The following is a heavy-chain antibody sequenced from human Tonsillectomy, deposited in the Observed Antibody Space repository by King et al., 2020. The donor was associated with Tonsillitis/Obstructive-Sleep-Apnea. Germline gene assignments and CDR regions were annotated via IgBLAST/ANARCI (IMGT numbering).Heavy chain of an antibody. J-gene: IGHJ4*02. CDR2: ISYDGCKK. CDR3: ARDESVAGVH. CDR1: GFTFSSYA. V-gene: IGHV3-30*01. D-gene: IGHD1-1*01. Sequence: VQLVESGGGVVQPGRSLRLSCAASGFTFSSYAMHWVRQAPGKGLEWGAVISYDGCKKYYADSVKGRFTIYRDNSKNTLYLQMNSLRAEDTAVYYCARDESVAGVHWGQGTLVTVSS.